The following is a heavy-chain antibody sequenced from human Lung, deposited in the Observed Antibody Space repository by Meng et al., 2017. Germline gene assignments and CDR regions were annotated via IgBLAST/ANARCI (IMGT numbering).Heavy chain of an antibody. J-gene: IGHJ4*02. D-gene: IGHD4-11*01. Sequence: QVQRQQWAAGLLKPSETLSLTGVVSGGSFSDYYWSWIRQPPGKGLEWIGEINHSGSTNYNPSLESRATISVDTSQNNLSLKLSSVTAADSAVYYCARGPTTMAHDFDYWGQGTLVTVSS. CDR1: GGSFSDYY. CDR2: INHSGST. V-gene: IGHV4-34*01. CDR3: ARGPTTMAHDFDY.